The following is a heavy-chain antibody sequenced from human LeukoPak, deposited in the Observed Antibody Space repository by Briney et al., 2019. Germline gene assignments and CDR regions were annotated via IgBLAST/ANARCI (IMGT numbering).Heavy chain of an antibody. J-gene: IGHJ4*02. CDR2: ISFDGSNQ. Sequence: GGSLRLSCAASGFRFGDYSMNWVRQAPGKGLEWVALISFDGSNQYYADSVKGRFTISRDNSKNTLYLQMSSLRADDTAVYYCAKPPEVGATVGYFDYWGQGPLVTVSS. D-gene: IGHD1-26*01. CDR1: GFRFGDYS. CDR3: AKPPEVGATVGYFDY. V-gene: IGHV3-30*18.